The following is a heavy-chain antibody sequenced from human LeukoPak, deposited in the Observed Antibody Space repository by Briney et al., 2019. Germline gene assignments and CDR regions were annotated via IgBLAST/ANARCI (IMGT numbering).Heavy chain of an antibody. CDR2: IYYSGST. CDR1: GGSVNSGSYY. V-gene: IGHV4-61*01. CDR3: ARGGGRDGSDY. J-gene: IGHJ4*02. Sequence: PSETLSLTCTVSGGSVNSGSYYWNWIRQPPGKGLEWIGYIYYSGSTNYNPSLKSRVTISVDTSKNQFSLKLSSVTAADTAVYYCARGGGRDGSDYWGQGTLVTVSS. D-gene: IGHD5-24*01.